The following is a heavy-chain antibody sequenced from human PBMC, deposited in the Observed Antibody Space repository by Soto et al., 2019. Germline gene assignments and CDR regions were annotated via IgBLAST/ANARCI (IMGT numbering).Heavy chain of an antibody. D-gene: IGHD3-22*01. CDR1: GFTFSNAW. Sequence: GGSLRLSCAASGFTFSNAWMSWVRQAPGKGLEWVGRIKSKTDGGTTDYAAPVKGRFTISRDDSKNTLYLQMNSLKTEDTAVYYCTTFYYYDSSGYYADFDYWGQGTLVTVSS. CDR2: IKSKTDGGTT. V-gene: IGHV3-15*01. J-gene: IGHJ4*02. CDR3: TTFYYYDSSGYYADFDY.